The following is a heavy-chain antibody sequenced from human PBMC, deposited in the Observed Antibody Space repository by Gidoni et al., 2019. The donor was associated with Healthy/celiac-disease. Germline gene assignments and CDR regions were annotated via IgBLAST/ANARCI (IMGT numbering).Heavy chain of an antibody. CDR3: ARGQRYYYDSSAHAFDI. J-gene: IGHJ3*02. Sequence: QVQLQQWGAGLLKPSETLSLTCAVYGGSFSGSYWSWIRQPPGKGLEWIGEINHSGSTNYNPSLKSRVTISVDTSKNQFSLKLSSVTAADTAVYYCARGQRYYYDSSAHAFDIWGQGTMVTVSS. V-gene: IGHV4-34*01. CDR1: GGSFSGSY. D-gene: IGHD3-22*01. CDR2: INHSGST.